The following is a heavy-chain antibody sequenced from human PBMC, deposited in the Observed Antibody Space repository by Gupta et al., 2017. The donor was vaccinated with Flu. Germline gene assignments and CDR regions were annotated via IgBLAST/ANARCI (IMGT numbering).Heavy chain of an antibody. Sequence: SSNGMSWVRQAQGKGLEWVANIKQDASEKYYGDSVKGRFSISRDNAKNSHYLQMNNLRAEDTAVYYCARDSGRFYIDYWGQGTLVTVSS. V-gene: IGHV3-7*01. CDR2: IKQDASEK. CDR3: ARDSGRFYIDY. CDR1: SSNG. J-gene: IGHJ4*02. D-gene: IGHD1-26*01.